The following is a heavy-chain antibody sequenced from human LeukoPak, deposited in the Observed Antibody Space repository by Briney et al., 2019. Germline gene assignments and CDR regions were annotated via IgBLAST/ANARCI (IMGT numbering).Heavy chain of an antibody. J-gene: IGHJ4*02. CDR3: AKGLRLGELSYYDY. CDR2: INSDGSTT. D-gene: IGHD3-16*02. Sequence: QTGGSLRLSCAASGFTFSSYWMHWVRQAPGKGLVWVSRINSDGSTTTYADSVKGRFTISRDNAKNTLYLQMNSLRAEDTAVYYCAKGLRLGELSYYDYWGQGTLVTVSS. CDR1: GFTFSSYW. V-gene: IGHV3-74*01.